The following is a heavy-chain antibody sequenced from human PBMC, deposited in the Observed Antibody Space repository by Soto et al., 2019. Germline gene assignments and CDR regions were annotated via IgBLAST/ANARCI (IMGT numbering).Heavy chain of an antibody. CDR3: ARYRGSSTSSYPRFDY. CDR2: IKQDESEK. D-gene: IGHD2-2*01. J-gene: IGHJ4*02. CDR1: GFTFSTYW. V-gene: IGHV3-7*01. Sequence: GGSLRLSCAASGFTFSTYWMSWVRQAPGKGLEWVANIKQDESEKYYVGSVKGRFTISRDNAKNSLYLQINSLRAEDTAVYYCARYRGSSTSSYPRFDYWGQGTLVTVSS.